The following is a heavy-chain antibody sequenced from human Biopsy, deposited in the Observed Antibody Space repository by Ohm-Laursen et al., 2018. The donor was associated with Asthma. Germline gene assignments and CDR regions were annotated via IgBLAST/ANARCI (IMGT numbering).Heavy chain of an antibody. Sequence: SLRFSCTASGFAFNNSSMTWVRQAPGKGLEWVPSISASGVRTFYADSVKGRFTVSRDSSRNTLYLQLSTLRVEDTAVYFCAKITTDRQKANNWFDPWGQGTLVTVSS. CDR3: AKITTDRQKANNWFDP. J-gene: IGHJ5*02. CDR2: ISASGVRT. D-gene: IGHD3-22*01. V-gene: IGHV3-23*01. CDR1: GFAFNNSS.